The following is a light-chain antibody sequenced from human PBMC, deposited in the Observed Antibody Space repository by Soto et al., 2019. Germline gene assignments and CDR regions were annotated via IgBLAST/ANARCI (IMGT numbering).Light chain of an antibody. V-gene: IGKV3-15*01. CDR3: QQYNNWPLT. CDR1: QSVNSD. J-gene: IGKJ4*01. Sequence: ETVMTQSPATLSASPGESATLSCRASQSVNSDLAWYQQIPGQAPRLLIYSASTWATGGPARFSGSGSGTEFTLTISSLQSEDFAIYYCQQYNNWPLTFGRGTKVEI. CDR2: SAS.